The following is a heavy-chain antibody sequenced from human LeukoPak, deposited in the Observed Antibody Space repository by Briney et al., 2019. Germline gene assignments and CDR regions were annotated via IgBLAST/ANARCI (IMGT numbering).Heavy chain of an antibody. Sequence: ASVKVSCTASGGTFSSYAISWVRQAPGQGLEWMGGIIPIFGTANYAQKFQGRVTITADESTSTAYMELSSLRSEDTAVYYCARQINSGSCFDPWGQGTLVTVSS. CDR3: ARQINSGSCFDP. CDR2: IIPIFGTA. J-gene: IGHJ5*02. CDR1: GGTFSSYA. D-gene: IGHD1-26*01. V-gene: IGHV1-69*13.